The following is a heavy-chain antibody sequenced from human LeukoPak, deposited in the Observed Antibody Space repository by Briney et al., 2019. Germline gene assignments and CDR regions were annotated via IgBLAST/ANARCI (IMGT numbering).Heavy chain of an antibody. J-gene: IGHJ4*02. CDR1: GGSITTYC. V-gene: IGHV4-59*01. D-gene: IGHD3-22*01. CDR2: IYYSGST. Sequence: SEALSLTCTVSGGSITTYCWNWIRQPPGKGLEWIGYIYYSGSTNYNPSLKSRVTISVDTSKNQFSLKLSSVTAADTAVYYCARDGYYDSSGFDYWGQGTLVTVSS. CDR3: ARDGYYDSSGFDY.